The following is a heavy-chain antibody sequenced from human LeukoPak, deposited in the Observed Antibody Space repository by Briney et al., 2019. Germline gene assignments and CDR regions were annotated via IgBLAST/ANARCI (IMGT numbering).Heavy chain of an antibody. J-gene: IGHJ4*02. CDR2: IWYDGSDK. CDR3: AKDSSGSYYSY. CDR1: GLTFSSYG. D-gene: IGHD3-10*01. V-gene: IGHV3-30*02. Sequence: GGSLRLSCAASGLTFSSYGMHWVRQAPGKGLEWVALIWYDGSDKYYADSVKGRFTISRDNSKNSLYLQMNSLRTEDTALYYCAKDSSGSYYSYWGQGTLVTVSS.